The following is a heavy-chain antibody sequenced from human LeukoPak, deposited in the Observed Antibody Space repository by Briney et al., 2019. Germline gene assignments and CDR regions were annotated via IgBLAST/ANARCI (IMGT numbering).Heavy chain of an antibody. CDR3: ATFAGEHQAPFDY. CDR2: ISGYNGNT. J-gene: IGHJ4*02. V-gene: IGHV1-18*01. D-gene: IGHD1-26*01. Sequence: ASVKVSCKASGYTFTSYGISWVRQAPGQGLEWMAWISGYNGNTNYAQKLQGRVTMTTDTSTSTASMELRSLRSDDTAVYYCATFAGEHQAPFDYWGQGTLVTVSS. CDR1: GYTFTSYG.